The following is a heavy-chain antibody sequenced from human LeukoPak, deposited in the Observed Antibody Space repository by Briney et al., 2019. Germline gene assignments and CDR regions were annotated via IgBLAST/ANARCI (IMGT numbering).Heavy chain of an antibody. Sequence: GGSLRLSCAASGFTFSSYAMSCVRQAPGKGLEWVSAISGSGGSTYYADSVKGRFTISRDNSKNTLYLQMNSLRAEDTAVYYCAKDPELLWFGELSNGYFDYWGQGTLVTVSS. D-gene: IGHD3-10*01. CDR3: AKDPELLWFGELSNGYFDY. CDR2: ISGSGGST. CDR1: GFTFSSYA. J-gene: IGHJ4*02. V-gene: IGHV3-23*01.